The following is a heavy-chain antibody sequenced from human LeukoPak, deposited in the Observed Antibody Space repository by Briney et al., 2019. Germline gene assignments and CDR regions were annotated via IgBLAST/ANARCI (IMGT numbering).Heavy chain of an antibody. D-gene: IGHD2/OR15-2a*01. CDR1: GGTFSSYA. Sequence: GASVKVSCKASGGTFSSYAISWVRQAPGQGLEWMGGIIPIFGTANYVQKFQGRVTITADESTSTAYMELSSLRSEDTAVYYCARGDHTFRLYQYYFDYWGQGTLVTVSS. CDR3: ARGDHTFRLYQYYFDY. J-gene: IGHJ4*02. CDR2: IIPIFGTA. V-gene: IGHV1-69*13.